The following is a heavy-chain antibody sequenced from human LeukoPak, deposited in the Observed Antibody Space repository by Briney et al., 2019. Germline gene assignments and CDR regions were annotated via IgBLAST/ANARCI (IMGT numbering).Heavy chain of an antibody. D-gene: IGHD3-22*01. CDR1: GGTFSSYT. CDR3: ARVLRGYHFDY. CDR2: IIPILGIA. J-gene: IGHJ4*02. Sequence: ASVKVSCKASGGTFSSYTISWVRQAPGQGLEWMGRIIPILGIANYAQKFQGRVTITADKSTSTAYMELSSLRSEDTAVYYCARVLRGYHFDYWGQGPLVTVSS. V-gene: IGHV1-69*02.